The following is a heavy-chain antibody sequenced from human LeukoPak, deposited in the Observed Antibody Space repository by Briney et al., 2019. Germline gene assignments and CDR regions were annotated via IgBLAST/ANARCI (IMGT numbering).Heavy chain of an antibody. D-gene: IGHD6-13*01. Sequence: SETLSLTCAVSGGSISSYYWSWIRQPAGKGLEWIGRIYTSGSTNYNPSLKSRVTMSVDTSKNQFSLKLSSVTAADTAVYYCARDPGSITAAGPLYYYYGMDVWGQGTTVTVSS. CDR3: ARDPGSITAAGPLYYYYGMDV. J-gene: IGHJ6*02. CDR2: IYTSGST. V-gene: IGHV4-4*07. CDR1: GGSISSYY.